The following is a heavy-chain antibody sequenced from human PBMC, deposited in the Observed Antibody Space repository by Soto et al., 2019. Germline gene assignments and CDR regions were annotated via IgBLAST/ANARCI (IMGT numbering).Heavy chain of an antibody. V-gene: IGHV1-69*13. CDR3: ASTEEINWNDAVAPGYYGMDV. D-gene: IGHD1-1*01. J-gene: IGHJ6*02. Sequence: SVKVSCKASGGTFSSYAISWVRQAPGQGLEWMVGIIPIFGTANYAQKFQGRVTITADESTSTAYMELSSLRSEDTAVYYCASTEEINWNDAVAPGYYGMDVWGQGTTVTVSS. CDR2: IIPIFGTA. CDR1: GGTFSSYA.